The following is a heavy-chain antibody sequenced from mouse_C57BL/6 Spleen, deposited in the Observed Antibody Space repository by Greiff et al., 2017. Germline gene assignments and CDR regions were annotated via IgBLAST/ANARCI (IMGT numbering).Heavy chain of an antibody. V-gene: IGHV1-15*01. CDR1: GYTFTDYE. CDR2: IDPETGGT. J-gene: IGHJ2*01. CDR3: TRPTLY. Sequence: QVQLKESGAELVRPGASVTLSCKASGYTFTDYEMHWVKQTPVHGLEWIGAIDPETGGTAYNQKFKGKAILTADKSSSTAYMELRSLTSEDSAVYYCTRPTLYWGQGTTLTVSS.